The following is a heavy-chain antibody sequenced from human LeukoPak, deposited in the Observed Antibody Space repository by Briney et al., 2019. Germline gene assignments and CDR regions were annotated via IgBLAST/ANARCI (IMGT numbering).Heavy chain of an antibody. CDR1: GFTFSSYA. J-gene: IGHJ4*02. V-gene: IGHV3-64*01. CDR2: ISSNGGST. CDR3: ARDHFDY. Sequence: PGGSLRLSCAASGFTFSSYAMHWVRQAPGKGLEYVSAISSNGGSTYYANSVKGRFTISRDNSKNTLYLQMGSLRAEDMAVYYCARDHFDYRGQGTLVTVSS.